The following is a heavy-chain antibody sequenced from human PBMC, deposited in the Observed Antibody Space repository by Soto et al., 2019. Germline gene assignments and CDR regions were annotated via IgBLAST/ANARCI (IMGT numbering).Heavy chain of an antibody. D-gene: IGHD3-22*01. CDR1: GYTFTSYY. J-gene: IGHJ4*02. Sequence: ASVKVSCKASGYTFTSYYMHWVRQAPGQGLEWMGIINPSGGSTSYAQKFQGRVTMTRDTSTSTVYMELSSLRSEDTAVYYCARDWTDTYYYDSSGYYPTYYFDYWGQGTLVTVSS. CDR3: ARDWTDTYYYDSSGYYPTYYFDY. V-gene: IGHV1-46*01. CDR2: INPSGGST.